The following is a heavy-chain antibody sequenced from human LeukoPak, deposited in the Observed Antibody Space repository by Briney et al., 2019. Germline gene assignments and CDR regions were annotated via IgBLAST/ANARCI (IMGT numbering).Heavy chain of an antibody. CDR2: ISGSSSII. CDR1: GFTFSRYS. CDR3: ARGFDSRFFND. Sequence: GGSLRLSCAASGFTFSRYSINWVRQAPGKGLEWVSYISGSSSIIYYADSVKGRFTVSRDNAKNSLYLQMNSLRAEDTAVYYCARGFDSRFFNDWGQGTLVTVSS. J-gene: IGHJ4*02. V-gene: IGHV3-48*04. D-gene: IGHD3-22*01.